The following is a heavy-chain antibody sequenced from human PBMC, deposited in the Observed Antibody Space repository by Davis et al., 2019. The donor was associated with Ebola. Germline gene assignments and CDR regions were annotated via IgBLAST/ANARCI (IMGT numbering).Heavy chain of an antibody. D-gene: IGHD3-3*01. CDR3: AKTTGGVWSGYWGENWFDP. J-gene: IGHJ5*02. CDR2: ISGDGGST. Sequence: GGSLRLSCAASGFTFDAYAMHWVRQAPGKGLEWVSLISGDGGSTYYADSVKGRFTISRDNSKNSLYLQMNSLRTEDTALYYCAKTTGGVWSGYWGENWFDPWGQGTLVTVSS. V-gene: IGHV3-43*02. CDR1: GFTFDAYA.